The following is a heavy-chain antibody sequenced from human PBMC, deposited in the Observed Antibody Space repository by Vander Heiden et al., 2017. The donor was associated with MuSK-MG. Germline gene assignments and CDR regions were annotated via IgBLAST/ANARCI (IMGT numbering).Heavy chain of an antibody. V-gene: IGHV3-21*01. J-gene: IGHJ4*02. Sequence: EVQLVESGGGLVKPGGSLRLSCAASGFSCSSYSMNWVRQAPGKGLEWVASISSSSSYIYYADSVKGRFTISRDNAKNSLYLQMNSLRAEDTAVYYCATAKTAYYFDYWGQGTLVTSPQ. CDR2: ISSSSSYI. CDR1: GFSCSSYS. CDR3: ATAKTAYYFDY.